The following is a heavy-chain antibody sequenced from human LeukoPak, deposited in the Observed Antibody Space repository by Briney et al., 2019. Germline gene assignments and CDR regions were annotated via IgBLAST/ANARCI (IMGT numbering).Heavy chain of an antibody. Sequence: ASVKVSCKASGYNFISYDINWVRQATGQGLEWMGWMNPNSGDTAYAQKFQGRLTITRDTSISTFYMELSSLKSEDTAVYYCAREAIFGVLYGWGQGSLVAVSS. D-gene: IGHD3-3*01. CDR3: AREAIFGVLYG. V-gene: IGHV1-8*03. CDR2: MNPNSGDT. J-gene: IGHJ4*02. CDR1: GYNFISYD.